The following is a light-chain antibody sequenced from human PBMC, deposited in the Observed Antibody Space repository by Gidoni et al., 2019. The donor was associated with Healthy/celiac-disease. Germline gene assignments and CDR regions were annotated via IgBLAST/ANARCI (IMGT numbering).Light chain of an antibody. CDR1: SLRSYY. V-gene: IGLV3-19*01. CDR2: GKN. CDR3: NSRDSSGNHLV. J-gene: IGLJ2*01. Sequence: SSELTQDPAVSVALGQTVRITCQGDSLRSYYASWYQKKPGQAPVLVIYGKNNRPSGIPDLFSGSSSGNTASLTITGAQAEDEADYYCNSRDSSGNHLVFGGGTKLTVL.